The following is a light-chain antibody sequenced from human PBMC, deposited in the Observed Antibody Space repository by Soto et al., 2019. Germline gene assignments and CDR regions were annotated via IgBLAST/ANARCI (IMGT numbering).Light chain of an antibody. CDR2: AAS. Sequence: DIQMTQSPSSLSASVGDKVTITCRASQTISSHLNWYHHKPGQAPKLLIYAASTLHSGVPSRFSGSGSGTDFTLTISTLQPEDFATYYCQQSYSSPRTFGPGTRVDVK. J-gene: IGKJ1*01. CDR1: QTISSH. CDR3: QQSYSSPRT. V-gene: IGKV1-39*01.